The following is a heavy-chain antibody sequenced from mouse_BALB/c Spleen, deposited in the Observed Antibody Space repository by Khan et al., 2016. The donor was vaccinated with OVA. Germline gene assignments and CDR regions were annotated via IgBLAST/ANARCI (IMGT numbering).Heavy chain of an antibody. J-gene: IGHJ4*01. D-gene: IGHD2-10*01. Sequence: QVQLKQSGPGLVAPSLTLSITCTTSGFSLTNYGVHWVRQPPGKGLEWLGLIWSDGSTTYNSALNSRLTITKDNSKSQVFLKMNSLQTDDTAIYFCARQPYYHYNVMDYWGQGTSVTVSA. CDR3: ARQPYYHYNVMDY. CDR2: IWSDGST. CDR1: GFSLTNYG. V-gene: IGHV2-6-1*01.